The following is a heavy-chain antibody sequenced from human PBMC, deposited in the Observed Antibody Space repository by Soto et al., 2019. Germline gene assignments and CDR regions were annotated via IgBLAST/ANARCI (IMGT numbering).Heavy chain of an antibody. CDR2: VSSDGRNR. CDR3: VREPATVLARFDY. J-gene: IGHJ4*02. V-gene: IGHV3-30*04. CDR1: GFTFNSHA. D-gene: IGHD4-17*01. Sequence: QVHLVESGGGVVQPGGSIRLSCAASGFTFNSHAIYWVRQTPDKGLEWVAVVSSDGRNRHYVGSVEGRFTISSDNSENTLYLQSNSLRVEDTAVYYWVREPATVLARFDYWGQGTLVTFSS.